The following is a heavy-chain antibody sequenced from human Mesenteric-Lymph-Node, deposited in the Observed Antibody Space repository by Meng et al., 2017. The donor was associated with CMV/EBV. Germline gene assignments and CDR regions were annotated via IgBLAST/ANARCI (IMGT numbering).Heavy chain of an antibody. CDR3: AKDHNPTYYDFWSGYRSFYYGVDV. J-gene: IGHJ6*02. V-gene: IGHV3-48*04. CDR2: ISSSSSTI. Sequence: GESPKTSRGAPGFIFSGYGMHRVRQAPGKGLEWVSSISSSSSTIYYADSVKGRFTISRDNAKNSPYLQMNSLRAEDTAVYYCAKDHNPTYYDFWSGYRSFYYGVDVWGQGTTVTVSS. D-gene: IGHD3-3*01. CDR1: GFIFSGYG.